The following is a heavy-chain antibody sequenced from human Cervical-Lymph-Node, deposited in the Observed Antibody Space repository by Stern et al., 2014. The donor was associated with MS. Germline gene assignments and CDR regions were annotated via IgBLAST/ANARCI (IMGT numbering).Heavy chain of an antibody. CDR1: GYNFRSYW. CDR3: ARRPGIAAAGPFDWYFDL. V-gene: IGHV5-51*01. D-gene: IGHD6-13*01. Sequence: EVQLVQSGAEVKKPGESLTISCKGSGYNFRSYWIAWVRQMPGQGLEYMGIVYPRYSEADPRYSPSFQGQVTISIDKSISTAYLQWNSLKASDTAMYFCARRPGIAAAGPFDWYFDLWGRGTLITVSS. CDR2: VYPRYSEADP. J-gene: IGHJ2*01.